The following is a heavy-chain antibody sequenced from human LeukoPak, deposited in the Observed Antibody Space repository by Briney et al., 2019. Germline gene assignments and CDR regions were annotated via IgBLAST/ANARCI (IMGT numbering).Heavy chain of an antibody. CDR3: ARALGYFGSGGEA. CDR1: GGSISSYF. J-gene: IGHJ5*02. CDR2: IYPSGST. Sequence: PSETLSLTCTVSGGSISSYFWNCIRQPAGKGLEWIWRIYPSGSTNYNPSLSRRVTMSVDTSKNHFSLKLRSVTAAETAMYYCARALGYFGSGGEAWGQGTLVTVSS. V-gene: IGHV4-4*07. D-gene: IGHD3-10*01.